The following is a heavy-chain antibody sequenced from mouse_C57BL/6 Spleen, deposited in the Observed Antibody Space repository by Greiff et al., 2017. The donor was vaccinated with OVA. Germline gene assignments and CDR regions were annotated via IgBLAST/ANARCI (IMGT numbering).Heavy chain of an antibody. CDR3: AREGDYDEDHYFDY. CDR1: GYTFTSYW. J-gene: IGHJ2*01. D-gene: IGHD2-3*01. CDR2: IYPGSGST. V-gene: IGHV1-55*01. Sequence: VQLQQPGAELVKPGASVKMSCKASGYTFTSYWITWVKQRPGQGLEWIGDIYPGSGSTNYNEKFKSKATLTVDTSSSTAYMQLSSLTSEDSAVYYCAREGDYDEDHYFDYWGQGTTLTVSS.